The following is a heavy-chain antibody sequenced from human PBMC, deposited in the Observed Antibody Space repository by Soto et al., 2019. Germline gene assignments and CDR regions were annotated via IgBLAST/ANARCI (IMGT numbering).Heavy chain of an antibody. V-gene: IGHV3-11*01. CDR3: ASHYDMWSGYLSPVDY. Sequence: QVQLVESGGDLVKPGGSLRLSRAASGYTFSDYYMSWIRQAPGKGLEWISYIDTSGTKIYYADSVKGRFTITRDNAKNSLYLEMNSLSEEDTAVYYCASHYDMWSGYLSPVDYWGQGTLVSVSS. CDR2: IDTSGTKI. D-gene: IGHD3-3*01. J-gene: IGHJ4*02. CDR1: GYTFSDYY.